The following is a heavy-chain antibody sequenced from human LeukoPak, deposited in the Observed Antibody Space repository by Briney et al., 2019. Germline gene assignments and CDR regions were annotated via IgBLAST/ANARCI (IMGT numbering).Heavy chain of an antibody. Sequence: GGSLRLSCAASGFTFSSYSMNWVRQAPGKGLEWASSISSSSSYIYYADSVKGRFTISRDNAKNTLYLQMNSLRAEDTAVYYCARVAPWYSGSRLDYWGQGTLVTVSS. D-gene: IGHD1-26*01. CDR2: ISSSSSYI. J-gene: IGHJ4*02. CDR1: GFTFSSYS. V-gene: IGHV3-21*01. CDR3: ARVAPWYSGSRLDY.